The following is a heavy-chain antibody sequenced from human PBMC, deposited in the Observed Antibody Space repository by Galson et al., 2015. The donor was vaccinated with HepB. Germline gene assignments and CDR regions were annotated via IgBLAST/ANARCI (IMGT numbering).Heavy chain of an antibody. Sequence: CAISGDSVSSSTGAWNWIRQSPSRGLEWLGRTFYRSKWYNDYAASVRSRIIINPDTSNNQVSLQLNSVTPEDTAVYYCARVGPGRDGYNYGALDIWAQGTMVTVSS. CDR3: ARVGPGRDGYNYGALDI. V-gene: IGHV6-1*01. D-gene: IGHD5-24*01. CDR1: GDSVSSSTGA. J-gene: IGHJ3*02. CDR2: TFYRSKWYN.